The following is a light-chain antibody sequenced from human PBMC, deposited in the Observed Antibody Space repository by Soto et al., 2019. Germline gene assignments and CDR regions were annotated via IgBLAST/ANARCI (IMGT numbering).Light chain of an antibody. J-gene: IGKJ1*01. V-gene: IGKV3-20*01. CDR2: GPS. CDR3: QQYVSSPWA. CDR1: QSVANSF. Sequence: EIVLAQSPGTLSLSPGERATISCRASQSVANSFLAWYQQKPGQAPRLLIYGPSRRATGIPDRFTGSGSGTDFTLTISRLEPEDFAVYYRQQYVSSPWAFGQVTKGEIK.